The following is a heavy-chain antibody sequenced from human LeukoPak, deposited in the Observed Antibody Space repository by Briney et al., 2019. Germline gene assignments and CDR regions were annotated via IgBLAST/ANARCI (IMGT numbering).Heavy chain of an antibody. Sequence: PSETLSLTCAVSGGSISSGGYSWSWIRQPPGTGLEWIGYIYHSGSTYYNPSLKSRVTISVDRSKNQFSLKLSSVTAADTAVYYCARASSGYSLGFDIWGQGTMVTVSS. D-gene: IGHD3-22*01. CDR2: IYHSGST. J-gene: IGHJ3*02. V-gene: IGHV4-30-2*01. CDR1: GGSISSGGYS. CDR3: ARASSGYSLGFDI.